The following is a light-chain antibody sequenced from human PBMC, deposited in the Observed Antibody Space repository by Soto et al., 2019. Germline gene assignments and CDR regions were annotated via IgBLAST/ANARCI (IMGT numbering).Light chain of an antibody. J-gene: IGLJ3*02. CDR2: GNN. CDR1: GSNIGSGYD. V-gene: IGLV1-40*01. Sequence: QAVVAQPPSVSGAPGQRVTIPCTGSGSNIGSGYDVLWYQQLPGAVPKLLNYGNNNRPSGVPDRFSASKSDTSASLAITGLPAEDEAVYSCQSYDTSLRGVVFGGGTQLTVL. CDR3: QSYDTSLRGVV.